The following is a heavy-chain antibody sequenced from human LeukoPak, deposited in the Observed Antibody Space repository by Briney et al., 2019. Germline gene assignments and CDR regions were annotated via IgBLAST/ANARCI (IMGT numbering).Heavy chain of an antibody. CDR3: ARVSDFWSGYNWFDP. V-gene: IGHV1-2*02. CDR2: INPNSGGT. D-gene: IGHD3-3*01. CDR1: GYTFTSYG. J-gene: IGHJ5*02. Sequence: ASVKVSCKASGYTFTSYGISWVRQAPGQGLEWMGWINPNSGGTNYAQKFQGRVTMTRDTSISTAYMELSRLRSDDTAVYYCARVSDFWSGYNWFDPWGQGTLVTVSS.